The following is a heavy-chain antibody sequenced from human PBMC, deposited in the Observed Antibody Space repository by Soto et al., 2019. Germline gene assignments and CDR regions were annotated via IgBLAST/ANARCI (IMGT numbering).Heavy chain of an antibody. V-gene: IGHV3-33*01. J-gene: IGHJ6*02. Sequence: GGSLRLSCAASGFTFSSYGMHWVRQAPGKGLEWVAVIWYDGSNKYYADSVKGRFTISRDNTKNTLYLQMNSLRAEDTAVYYCARSHGGEDYYYYGMDVWGQGTTVTVSS. CDR2: IWYDGSNK. CDR1: GFTFSSYG. CDR3: ARSHGGEDYYYYGMDV. D-gene: IGHD3-16*01.